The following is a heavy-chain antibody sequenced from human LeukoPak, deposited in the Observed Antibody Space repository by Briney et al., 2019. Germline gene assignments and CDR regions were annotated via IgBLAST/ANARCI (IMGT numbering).Heavy chain of an antibody. Sequence: SETLSLTCTISGDSISSGDYYWSWIRQPAGKGLEWIGRISSSGSTNYNPSLKSRVTISVDTSTNQFSLKLSSVTAADTAVYFCARGPYSYDSSGAFDIWGQGTMVTVSS. CDR2: ISSSGST. J-gene: IGHJ3*02. V-gene: IGHV4-61*02. CDR3: ARGPYSYDSSGAFDI. D-gene: IGHD3-22*01. CDR1: GDSISSGDYY.